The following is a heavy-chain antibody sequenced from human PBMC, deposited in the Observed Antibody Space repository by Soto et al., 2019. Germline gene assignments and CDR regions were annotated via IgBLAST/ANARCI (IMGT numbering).Heavy chain of an antibody. J-gene: IGHJ4*02. D-gene: IGHD6-19*01. CDR3: ARDVRSGWTSYHCGY. CDR2: IWFDGSHE. CDR1: GFVFSAYG. V-gene: IGHV3-33*01. Sequence: VQLVQSGGGVVKPGRSLRLSCTASGFVFSAYGMHWVRQAPGKGLEWVAAIWFDGSHEYYGDSVEGRFTISRDNSKNTVHLQMNSLRADDTAMYYCARDVRSGWTSYHCGYWGQGALVTVSS.